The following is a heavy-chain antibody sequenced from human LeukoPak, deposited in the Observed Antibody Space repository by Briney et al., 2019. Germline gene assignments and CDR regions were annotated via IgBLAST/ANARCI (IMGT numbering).Heavy chain of an antibody. D-gene: IGHD6-19*01. CDR3: ARTPVPLYTSGWYWYFDL. CDR1: GYTFTGYY. V-gene: IGHV1-2*02. CDR2: INPNSGGT. J-gene: IGHJ2*01. Sequence: GASVKVSCKASGYTFTGYYMHWVRQAPGQGLEWMGWINPNSGGTNYAQKFQGRVTMTRDTSISTAYMELSRLRSDDTAVYYCARTPVPLYTSGWYWYFDLWGRGTLVTVSS.